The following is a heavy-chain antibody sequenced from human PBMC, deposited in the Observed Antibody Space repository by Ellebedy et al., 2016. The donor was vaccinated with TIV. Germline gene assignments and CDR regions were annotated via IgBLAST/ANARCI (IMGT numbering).Heavy chain of an antibody. J-gene: IGHJ4*02. CDR2: ISGGGETT. CDR3: ARSPVPPPFTSGWRTGAFDS. CDR1: GFTFRPYA. D-gene: IGHD6-19*01. Sequence: GESLKISXEASGFTFRPYAMTWVRQAPGRGLDWVSTISGGGETTYYADSVKGRFTISRDNSKETLYLQMNSLRAEDTAVYYCARSPVPPPFTSGWRTGAFDSWGQGTLVTVSS. V-gene: IGHV3-23*01.